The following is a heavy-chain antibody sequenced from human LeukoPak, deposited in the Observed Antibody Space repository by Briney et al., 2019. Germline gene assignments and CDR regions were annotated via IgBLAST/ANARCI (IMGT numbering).Heavy chain of an antibody. CDR1: GGSISSYY. Sequence: SETLSLTCTVSGGSISSYYWSWIRQPPGKGLEWIGYIYYSGSTNYNPSLKSRVTISVDTSKNQFSLKLSSVTAADTAVYYCARDPNWGDAFDIWGQGTMVTVSS. D-gene: IGHD7-27*01. CDR3: ARDPNWGDAFDI. J-gene: IGHJ3*02. CDR2: IYYSGST. V-gene: IGHV4-59*01.